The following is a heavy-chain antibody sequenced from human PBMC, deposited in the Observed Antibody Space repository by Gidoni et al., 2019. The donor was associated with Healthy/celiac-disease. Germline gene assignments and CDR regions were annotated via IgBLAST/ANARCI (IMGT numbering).Heavy chain of an antibody. V-gene: IGHV1-46*01. J-gene: IGHJ4*02. D-gene: IGHD3-22*01. CDR1: GYTFTSYY. CDR3: ARDSGGYYDSSKGLDY. Sequence: QVQLVPSGAEVKKPGASVKGSCKASGYTFTSYYMHWVRQAPGQGLEWMGIINPSGGSTSYAQKFQGIVTMTRDTSTSTVYMELSSLRSEDTAVYYCARDSGGYYDSSKGLDYWGQGTLVTVSS. CDR2: INPSGGST.